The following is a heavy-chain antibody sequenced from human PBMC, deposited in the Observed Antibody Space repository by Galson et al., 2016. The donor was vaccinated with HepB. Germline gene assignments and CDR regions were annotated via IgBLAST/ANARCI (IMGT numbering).Heavy chain of an antibody. Sequence: SETLSLTCAVSGATISNDYWWSWVRQSPVKGFEWLGEIYQTGTANYNPSFTRRATISVDTSKNEISLRLDSVTAADTAVYYCARASVVPGARMVFDSWGQGILVTVSS. CDR3: ARASVVPGARMVFDS. D-gene: IGHD2-2*01. CDR2: IYQTGTA. V-gene: IGHV4-4*02. J-gene: IGHJ5*01. CDR1: GATISNDYW.